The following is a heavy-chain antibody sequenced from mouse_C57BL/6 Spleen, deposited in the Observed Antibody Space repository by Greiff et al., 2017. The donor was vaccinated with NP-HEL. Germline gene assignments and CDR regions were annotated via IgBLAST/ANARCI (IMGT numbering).Heavy chain of an antibody. CDR1: GYTFTGYW. CDR2: ILPGSGST. J-gene: IGHJ2*01. V-gene: IGHV1-9*01. Sequence: QVQLQQSGAELMKPGASVKFSCKATGYTFTGYWIEWVKQRPGHGLEWIGEILPGSGSTNYNEKFKGKATFTADTSSNTAYMQLSSLTTEDSAIYYCARTLFYDGYYLYYFDGGGPGTTLTVSS. CDR3: ARTLFYDGYYLYYFDG. D-gene: IGHD2-3*01.